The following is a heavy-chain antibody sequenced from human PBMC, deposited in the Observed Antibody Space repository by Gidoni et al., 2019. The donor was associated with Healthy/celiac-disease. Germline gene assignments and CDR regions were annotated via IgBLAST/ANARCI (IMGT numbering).Heavy chain of an antibody. J-gene: IGHJ4*02. D-gene: IGHD2-15*01. CDR2: IIPIFGTA. CDR1: GGTFSGYA. V-gene: IGHV1-69*01. CDR3: ARSGQLGYCSGGSCHPFDY. Sequence: QVQLVQSGAEVKKPGSSVKVSCKASGGTFSGYAISWVRQAPGQGLEWMGGIIPIFGTANYAQKFQGRVTITADESTSTAYMELSSLRSEDTAVYYCARSGQLGYCSGGSCHPFDYWGQGTLVTVSS.